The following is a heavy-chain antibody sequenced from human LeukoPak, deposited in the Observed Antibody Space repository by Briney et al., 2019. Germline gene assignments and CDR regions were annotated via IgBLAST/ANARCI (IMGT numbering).Heavy chain of an antibody. V-gene: IGHV3-33*06. D-gene: IGHD3-16*02. Sequence: GRSLRLSCAASGFTFSSYGMHWVRQAPGKGLEWVAVIWYDGSNKYYADYVKGRFTISRDNSKNTLYLQMNSLRAEDTAVYYCAKDLGRLGELSLDYWGQGTLVTVSS. CDR3: AKDLGRLGELSLDY. J-gene: IGHJ4*02. CDR1: GFTFSSYG. CDR2: IWYDGSNK.